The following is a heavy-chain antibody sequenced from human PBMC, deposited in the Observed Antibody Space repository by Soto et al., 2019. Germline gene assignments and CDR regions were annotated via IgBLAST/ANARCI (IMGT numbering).Heavy chain of an antibody. D-gene: IGHD3-22*01. CDR3: AREYYYDSSGYYENALDI. J-gene: IGHJ3*02. V-gene: IGHV4-59*01. Sequence: SETLSLTCTVSGGSISSYYWSWIRQPPGKGLEWIGYIYYSGSTNYNPSLKSRVTISVDTSKNQFSLKLSSVTAADTAVYYCAREYYYDSSGYYENALDIWGKGTMVTVSS. CDR2: IYYSGST. CDR1: GGSISSYY.